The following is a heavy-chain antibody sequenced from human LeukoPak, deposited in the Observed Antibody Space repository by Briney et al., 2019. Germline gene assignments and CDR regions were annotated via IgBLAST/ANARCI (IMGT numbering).Heavy chain of an antibody. CDR3: ARYDSSGYYWFDP. V-gene: IGHV4-39*07. D-gene: IGHD3-22*01. CDR2: IYYSGST. Sequence: SETLSLTCTVSGGSISSSSYYWGWVRQPPGKGLEWIGSIYYSGSTYYNPSLMSGVTISVDTSNNQFSLKLSSVTAADTAVYYCARYDSSGYYWFDPWGQGTLVTVSS. J-gene: IGHJ5*02. CDR1: GGSISSSSYY.